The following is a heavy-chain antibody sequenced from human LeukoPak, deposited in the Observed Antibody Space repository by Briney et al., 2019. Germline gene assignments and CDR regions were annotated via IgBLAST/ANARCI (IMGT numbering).Heavy chain of an antibody. D-gene: IGHD5-24*01. CDR3: ARGGRRDGHNFGY. CDR2: IYYSGST. CDR1: NGSMNTYY. Sequence: SETLSLTCTVSNGSMNTYYWNWIRQPPRKGLEWIGYIYYSGSTNYNPSLKSRATISVDTSKNQFSLKLSSVTAADTAVYYCARGGRRDGHNFGYWGQGTLVTVSS. J-gene: IGHJ4*02. V-gene: IGHV4-59*01.